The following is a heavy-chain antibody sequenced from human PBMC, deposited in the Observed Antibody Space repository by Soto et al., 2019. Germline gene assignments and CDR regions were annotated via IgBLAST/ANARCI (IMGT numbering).Heavy chain of an antibody. CDR2: IYHSGST. J-gene: IGHJ4*02. V-gene: IGHV4-4*02. CDR3: ARGYGRNFDY. Sequence: SETLSLTCPVSGGSISSSDWWSWVRQPPGKGLEWIGEIYHSGSTNYNPSLKSRVTISVDTSKNQFSLKLSSVTAADTAVYYCARGYGRNFDYWGQGTLVTVS. D-gene: IGHD5-18*01. CDR1: GGSISSSDW.